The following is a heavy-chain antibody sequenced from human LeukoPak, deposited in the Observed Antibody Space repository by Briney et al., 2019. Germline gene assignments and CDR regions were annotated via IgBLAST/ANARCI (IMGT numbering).Heavy chain of an antibody. CDR2: IYYSGST. D-gene: IGHD6-13*01. V-gene: IGHV4-39*07. CDR3: ARDSGLAAPYYFDY. CDR1: GGSISSSSYY. J-gene: IGHJ4*02. Sequence: SETLSLTCTVSGGSISSSSYYWGWIRQPPGKGLDWIGSIYYSGSTYYNPSLKSRVTISVDTSKNQFSLKLSSVTAADTAVYYCARDSGLAAPYYFDYWGQGTLVTVSS.